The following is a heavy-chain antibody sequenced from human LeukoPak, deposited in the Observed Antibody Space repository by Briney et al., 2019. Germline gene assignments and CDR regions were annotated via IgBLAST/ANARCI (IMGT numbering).Heavy chain of an antibody. CDR2: ISSSSSTI. CDR1: GFTFSSYS. J-gene: IGHJ6*02. V-gene: IGHV3-48*04. Sequence: SGGSLRLSCAASGFTFSSYSMNWVRQAPGKGLEWVSYISSSSSTIYYADSVKGRFTISRDNAKNSLYLQMNSLRAEDTAVYYCAREGMTHYDILTGPGPYYYYGMDVWGQGTTVTVSS. CDR3: AREGMTHYDILTGPGPYYYYGMDV. D-gene: IGHD3-9*01.